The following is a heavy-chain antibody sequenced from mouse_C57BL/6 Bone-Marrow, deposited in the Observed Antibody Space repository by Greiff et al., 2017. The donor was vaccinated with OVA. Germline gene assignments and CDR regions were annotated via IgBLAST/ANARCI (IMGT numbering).Heavy chain of an antibody. CDR1: GYTFTDYY. CDR3: ARRGYGNSYFDY. CDR2: INPYNGGT. D-gene: IGHD2-10*02. J-gene: IGHJ2*01. V-gene: IGHV1-19*01. Sequence: VQLQQSGPVLVKPGASVKMSCKASGYTFTDYYMNWVKQSHGKSLEWIGVINPYNGGTSYNQKFKGKATLTVDKSSSTAYMELNSLTSEDSAVYYCARRGYGNSYFDYWGQGTTLTVSS.